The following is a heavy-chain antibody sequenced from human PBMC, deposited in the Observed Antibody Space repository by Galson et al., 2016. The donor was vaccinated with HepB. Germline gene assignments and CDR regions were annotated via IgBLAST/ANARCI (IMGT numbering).Heavy chain of an antibody. CDR1: GGSISSGTYY. CDR3: ARVRYYYNSGTYPDY. CDR2: IYYSGST. V-gene: IGHV4-31*03. D-gene: IGHD3-10*01. J-gene: IGHJ4*02. Sequence: TLSLTCTVAGGSISSGTYYWSWIRQRPGKGLEWLGHIYYSGSTHYNPSLKSRITISLDTSKKQFSLKLRSVTAADTALYYCARVRYYYNSGTYPDYWGQGTLVTVSS.